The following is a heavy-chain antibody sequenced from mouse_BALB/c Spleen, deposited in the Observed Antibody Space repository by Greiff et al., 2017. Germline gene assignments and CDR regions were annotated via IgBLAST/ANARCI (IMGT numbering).Heavy chain of an antibody. V-gene: IGHV1S34*01. D-gene: IGHD2-1*01. J-gene: IGHJ4*01. CDR2: ISCYNGAT. Sequence: LVKTGASVKISCKASGYSFTGYYMHWVKQSHGKSLEWIGYISCYNGATSYNQKFKGKATFTVDTSSSTAYMQFNSLTSEDSAVYYCAREERALYGKGAMDYWGQGTSVTVSS. CDR3: AREERALYGKGAMDY. CDR1: GYSFTGYY.